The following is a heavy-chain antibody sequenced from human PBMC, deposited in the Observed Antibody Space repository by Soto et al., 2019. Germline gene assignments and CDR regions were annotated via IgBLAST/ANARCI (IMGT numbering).Heavy chain of an antibody. Sequence: EVQLVESGGGLVQPGESLRLSCAASGFTFSSYSMNWVRQAPGKGLEWDSYINSGSSTIYYADSVKGRLTISRDNAKNSLYLQMKSLRDEDTAVYYCARDAPRCSGGSCFYCWGQGTLVTVYS. J-gene: IGHJ4*01. D-gene: IGHD2-15*01. V-gene: IGHV3-48*02. CDR3: ARDAPRCSGGSCFYC. CDR2: INSGSSTI. CDR1: GFTFSSYS.